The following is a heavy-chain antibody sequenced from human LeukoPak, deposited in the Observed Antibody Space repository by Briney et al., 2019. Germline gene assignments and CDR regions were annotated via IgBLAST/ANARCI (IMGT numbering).Heavy chain of an antibody. CDR2: IYYSGIT. D-gene: IGHD3-22*01. V-gene: IGHV4-30-4*01. CDR3: ARHYDSRNAFDI. Sequence: SQTLSLTCSVSGGSISSADYYWSWIRQPPGKGLEWIGYIYYSGITYYNPSLKSRVTISVDTSKNQFSLKLSSVTAADTAVYYCARHYDSRNAFDIWGQGTMVTVSS. CDR1: GGSISSADYY. J-gene: IGHJ3*02.